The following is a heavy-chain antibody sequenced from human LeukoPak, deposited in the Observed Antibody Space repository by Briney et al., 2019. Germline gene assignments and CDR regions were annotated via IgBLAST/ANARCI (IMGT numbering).Heavy chain of an antibody. J-gene: IGHJ6*03. CDR2: INGGGGVA. V-gene: IGHV3-23*01. CDR1: GFTFSSYG. D-gene: IGHD2-15*01. Sequence: GGSLRLSCAASGFTFSSYGMTWVRQAPGKGLEWVSEINGGGGVAYYADSVKGRFTISRDNSNNILYLQMNSLRAEDTAVYYCAKDQTPANLYYYYYMDVWGKGTTVIISS. CDR3: AKDQTPANLYYYYYMDV.